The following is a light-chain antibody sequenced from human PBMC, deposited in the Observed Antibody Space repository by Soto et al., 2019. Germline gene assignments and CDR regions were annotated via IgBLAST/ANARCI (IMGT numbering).Light chain of an antibody. V-gene: IGKV3-11*01. CDR2: ETS. CDR1: QSVGRF. CDR3: QHRASWPIS. Sequence: EIVLTQAPATLSLSPGERATLSCRASQSVGRFVAWYQQKPGQAPRILIYETSTRATGIPVRFSGSGSGTHFSLTISGLDPEDFALYYCQHRASWPISFGGGTKVEIK. J-gene: IGKJ4*01.